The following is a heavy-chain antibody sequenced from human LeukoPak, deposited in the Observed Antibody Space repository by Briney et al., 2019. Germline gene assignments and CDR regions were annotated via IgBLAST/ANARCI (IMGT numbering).Heavy chain of an antibody. CDR1: GFTFSSYG. V-gene: IGHV3-30*02. CDR2: IRYDGSNK. Sequence: GGSLRLSCAASGFTFSSYGMHWVRQAPGKGLEWVAFIRYDGSNKYYADSVKGRFTISRDNSKNTLYLQMNSLRAEDTAVYYCAKGATVTRSWFDPWGQRTLVTASS. CDR3: AKGATVTRSWFDP. J-gene: IGHJ5*02. D-gene: IGHD4-11*01.